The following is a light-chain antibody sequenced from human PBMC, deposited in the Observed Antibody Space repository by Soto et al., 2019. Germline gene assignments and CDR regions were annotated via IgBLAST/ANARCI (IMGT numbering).Light chain of an antibody. CDR3: QDYCSSWT. CDR2: WAS. CDR1: QNNKNY. J-gene: IGKJ1*01. V-gene: IGKV4-1*01. Sequence: DIVMTQSPDSLAVSLGERATINCKSSQNNKNYLAWYQQKTGQPPKLLIDWASTRASGVPDRFSGSGSGTDFTLTISSLQAEDVGIYYCQDYCSSWTFGQGTKVDIK.